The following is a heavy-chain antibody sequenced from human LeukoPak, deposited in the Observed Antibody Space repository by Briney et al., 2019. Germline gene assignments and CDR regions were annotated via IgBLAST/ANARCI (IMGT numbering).Heavy chain of an antibody. J-gene: IGHJ4*02. CDR1: GFTFSSYS. V-gene: IGHV3-48*02. CDR2: ISSSSSTI. D-gene: IGHD4-11*01. Sequence: SGGSLSRSCAVSGFTFSSYSMNWVRQAPGKGLEWVSYISSSSSTIYYAASVKGRFNIARDNAKNSPYLQMNSLRDEDTAVYYCARGPTVTTLMYYFDYWGQGTLVTVSS. CDR3: ARGPTVTTLMYYFDY.